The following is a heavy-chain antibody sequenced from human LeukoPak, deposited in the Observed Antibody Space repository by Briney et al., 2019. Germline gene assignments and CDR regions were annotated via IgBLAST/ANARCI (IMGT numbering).Heavy chain of an antibody. V-gene: IGHV3-21*01. CDR1: GFTFSSYS. CDR3: ARTEGYYGSGSPMHYYYYYMDV. CDR2: ISSSSSYI. J-gene: IGHJ6*03. Sequence: PGGSLRLSCAASGFTFSSYSMNWVRQAPGKGLEWVSSISSSSSYIYYADSVKGRFTISRDNAKNSLYLQMNSLRAEDTAVYYCARTEGYYGSGSPMHYYYYYMDVWGKGTTVTVSS. D-gene: IGHD3-10*01.